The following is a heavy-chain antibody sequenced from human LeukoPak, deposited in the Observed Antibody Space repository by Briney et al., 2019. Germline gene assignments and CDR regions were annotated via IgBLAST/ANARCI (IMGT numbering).Heavy chain of an antibody. CDR3: ARGTGEVTAGYD. V-gene: IGHV3-53*01. CDR2: IYNDGRT. D-gene: IGHD2-21*02. Sequence: PGGSMRLSCAASAFTVRSIYMRWVSQAQGKGLEWVSVIYNDGRTFYADSVKGGFTISRDDSKNTLSLQMNSLRADDTAVYYCARGTGEVTAGYDWGQGTLVTVSS. J-gene: IGHJ4*02. CDR1: AFTVRSIY.